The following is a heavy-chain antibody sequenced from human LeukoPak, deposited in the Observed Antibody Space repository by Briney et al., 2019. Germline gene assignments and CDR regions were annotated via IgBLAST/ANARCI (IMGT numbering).Heavy chain of an antibody. Sequence: GGSLRLSCAASGFTFSSYGMHWVRQAPGKGLDWVAVIWYDGSNKYYADSVKGRFTISRDNSKNTLYLQMNSLRAEDTAVYYCARLYSSSWYGFLYYWGQGTLVTVSS. V-gene: IGHV3-33*01. J-gene: IGHJ4*02. D-gene: IGHD6-13*01. CDR3: ARLYSSSWYGFLYY. CDR1: GFTFSSYG. CDR2: IWYDGSNK.